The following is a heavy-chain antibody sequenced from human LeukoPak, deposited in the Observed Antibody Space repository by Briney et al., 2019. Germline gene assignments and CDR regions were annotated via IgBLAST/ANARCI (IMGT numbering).Heavy chain of an antibody. CDR2: INPNSGGT. CDR1: GYTFTGYY. V-gene: IGHV1-2*02. CDR3: ARVNGGYSYGDFDY. J-gene: IGHJ4*02. D-gene: IGHD5-18*01. Sequence: GASVKVSCKASGYTFTGYYMHWVRQAPGQGLEWMGWINPNSGGTIYAQKFQGRVTMTRDTSISTAYMELSSLRSEDTAVYYCARVNGGYSYGDFDYWGQGTLVTVSS.